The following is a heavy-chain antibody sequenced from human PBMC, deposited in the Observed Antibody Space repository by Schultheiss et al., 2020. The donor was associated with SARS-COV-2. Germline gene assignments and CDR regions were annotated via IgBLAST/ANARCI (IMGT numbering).Heavy chain of an antibody. CDR2: ISYDGSNK. Sequence: GGSLRLSCAASGFTFSSYGMHWVRQAPGKGLEWVAVISYDGSNKYYADSVKGRFTISRDNSKNTLYLQMNSLRAEDTAVYYCAREVIYSSWLGVRLHYYYYGMDVWGQGTTVTVSS. CDR3: AREVIYSSWLGVRLHYYYYGMDV. CDR1: GFTFSSYG. V-gene: IGHV3-33*05. J-gene: IGHJ6*02. D-gene: IGHD6-13*01.